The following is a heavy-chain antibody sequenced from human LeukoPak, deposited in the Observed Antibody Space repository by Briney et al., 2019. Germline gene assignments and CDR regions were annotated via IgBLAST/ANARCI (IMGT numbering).Heavy chain of an antibody. CDR1: GFTFSSYI. D-gene: IGHD3-22*01. Sequence: GGSLRLSCAASGFTFSSYIMNWVRQAPGKGLDWISYISSGSSTIYYADSVKGRFTISRDNAKNSLYLQMNSLRDEDSAVYYCARDYYGDYYFDYWGQGTLVTVSS. CDR3: ARDYYGDYYFDY. CDR2: ISSGSSTI. V-gene: IGHV3-48*02. J-gene: IGHJ4*02.